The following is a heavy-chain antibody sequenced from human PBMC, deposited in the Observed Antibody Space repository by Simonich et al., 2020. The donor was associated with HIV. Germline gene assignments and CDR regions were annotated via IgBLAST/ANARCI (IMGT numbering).Heavy chain of an antibody. Sequence: QVQLQQWGARLLKPSETLSLTCAVYGGSFSGYYWTWIHKPPGKGLEWLGEINHSEITNYNPSLKSRVTISVDTSKNQFSLKLSSVTAADTAVYYCARLTAGGLGEYFQHWGQGTLVTVSS. CDR3: ARLTAGGLGEYFQH. CDR1: GGSFSGYY. CDR2: INHSEIT. D-gene: IGHD6-13*01. J-gene: IGHJ1*01. V-gene: IGHV4-34*01.